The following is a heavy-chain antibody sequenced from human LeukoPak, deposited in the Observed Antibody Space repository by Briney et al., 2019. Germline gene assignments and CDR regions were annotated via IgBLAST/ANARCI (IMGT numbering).Heavy chain of an antibody. CDR1: GGTFSTYA. V-gene: IGHV1-69*04. CDR3: ASGAYVGTYYFDD. CDR2: IVPFRDMT. Sequence: SVKVSCKGSGGTFSTYAIPWVRQARGHGLEWVGRIVPFRDMTNYAQRFQDRVTITADKSANIAYMELSSLISEDTAVYYCASGAYVGTYYFDDWGQGTLVTVSS. J-gene: IGHJ4*02. D-gene: IGHD2-21*01.